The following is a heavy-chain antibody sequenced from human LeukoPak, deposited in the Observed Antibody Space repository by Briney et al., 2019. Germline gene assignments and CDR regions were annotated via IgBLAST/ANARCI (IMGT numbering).Heavy chain of an antibody. CDR1: GGSISGYY. J-gene: IGHJ1*01. CDR3: ATEDYDFWSGPLIFQH. CDR2: IYTSGST. V-gene: IGHV4-4*07. Sequence: MPSETLSLTCTVSGGSISGYYWSWIRQPAGKGLEWIGRIYTSGSTNYNPSLKSRVTMSVDTSKNQFSLKLSSVTAADTAVYYCATEDYDFWSGPLIFQHWGQGTLVTVSS. D-gene: IGHD3-3*01.